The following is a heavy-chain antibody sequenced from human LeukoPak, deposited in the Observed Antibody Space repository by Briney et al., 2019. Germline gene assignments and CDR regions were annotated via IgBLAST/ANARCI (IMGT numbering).Heavy chain of an antibody. CDR1: GYSFTSYW. CDR3: ARSHYRSGGSCYGDY. Sequence: GESLKISCKGSGYSFTSYWIGWVRQMPGKGLEWMGIIYPGDSDTRYSPSFRGQVTISADKSISTAYLQWSSLKASDTAMYYCARSHYRSGGSCYGDYWGQGTLVTVSS. V-gene: IGHV5-51*01. D-gene: IGHD2-15*01. J-gene: IGHJ4*02. CDR2: IYPGDSDT.